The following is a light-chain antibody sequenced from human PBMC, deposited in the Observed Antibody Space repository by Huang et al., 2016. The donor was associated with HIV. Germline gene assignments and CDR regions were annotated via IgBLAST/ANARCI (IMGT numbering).Light chain of an antibody. Sequence: EIVMTQSPATLSVSPGQRVTLPCRANRSVSTNLAWYQQRHGQAPRLLIYGSSARAPGSPARFSGSGSGTDFSLTISSLQSEDFALYYCHQYNNWLLSFGGGTRV. V-gene: IGKV3-15*01. CDR1: RSVSTN. J-gene: IGKJ4*01. CDR3: HQYNNWLLS. CDR2: GSS.